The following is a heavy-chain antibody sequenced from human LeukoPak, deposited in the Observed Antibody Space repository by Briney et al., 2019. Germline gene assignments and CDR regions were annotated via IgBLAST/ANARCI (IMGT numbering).Heavy chain of an antibody. D-gene: IGHD3-10*01. CDR3: VNYGWGRPA. CDR2: IKSDGSDT. Sequence: GGSLRLSCAASGFTFSSYWMHWVRQAPGKGLVWVSRIKSDGSDTTYADSVKGRFTISRDNYKNMLYLQMNSLRAEDTAVYYCVNYGWGRPAWGQGTLVTVSS. CDR1: GFTFSSYW. V-gene: IGHV3-74*03. J-gene: IGHJ4*02.